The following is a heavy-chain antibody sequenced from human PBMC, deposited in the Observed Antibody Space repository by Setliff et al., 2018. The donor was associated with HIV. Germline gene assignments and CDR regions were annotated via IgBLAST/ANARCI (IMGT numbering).Heavy chain of an antibody. D-gene: IGHD6-13*01. Sequence: SETLSLTCAVYGGSFSGDYWVWIRQSPGKGLEWIGDISQTRSTNYDPSLKSRVTMSLDTSKNQFSLKLSSVTAADTAIYYCARGSRSHGGMFGYWGQGTLVTVSS. CDR2: ISQTRST. V-gene: IGHV4-34*01. CDR3: ARGSRSHGGMFGY. CDR1: GGSFSGDY. J-gene: IGHJ4*02.